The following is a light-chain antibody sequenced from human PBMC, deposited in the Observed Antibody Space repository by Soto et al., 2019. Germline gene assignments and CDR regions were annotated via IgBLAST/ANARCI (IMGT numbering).Light chain of an antibody. CDR3: QQYARG. J-gene: IGKJ4*01. V-gene: IGKV3-20*01. CDR1: QSVSSSY. Sequence: EIVLTQSPGTLSLSPGERATLSCRASQSVSSSYLAWYQQKPGQAPRLLIYGASSRATGIPDRFSGSGSGTDFTLTISRLEPEDFAVYYCQQYARGFGGGTKVEIK. CDR2: GAS.